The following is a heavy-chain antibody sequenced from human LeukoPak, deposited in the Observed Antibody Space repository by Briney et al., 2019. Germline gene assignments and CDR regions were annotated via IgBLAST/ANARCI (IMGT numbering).Heavy chain of an antibody. V-gene: IGHV4-4*07. CDR1: GGSFSDYH. J-gene: IGHJ4*02. CDR3: ARDGLYSNGYSYFDY. CDR2: VYASGYS. Sequence: SETLSLTCTVSGGSFSDYHWSWIRQPAGKRLEWIGRVYASGYSNYNPSLRSRVTMSLDTSKKQLSLRLSPVTAADTAVYYCARDGLYSNGYSYFDYWGQGTLVTVSP. D-gene: IGHD3-22*01.